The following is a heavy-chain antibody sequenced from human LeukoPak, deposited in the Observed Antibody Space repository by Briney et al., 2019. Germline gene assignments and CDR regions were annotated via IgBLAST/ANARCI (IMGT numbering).Heavy chain of an antibody. CDR1: GGSISSYY. V-gene: IGHV4-59*01. D-gene: IGHD1-14*01. J-gene: IGHJ4*02. Sequence: PSETLSLTCIVSGGSISSYYWSWIRQPPGKGLEWIGYIYYSGSTNYNPSLKSRVTISVDTSKNQFSLKLSSVTAADTAVYYCATRNREAYYFDYWGQGTLVTVSS. CDR2: IYYSGST. CDR3: ATRNREAYYFDY.